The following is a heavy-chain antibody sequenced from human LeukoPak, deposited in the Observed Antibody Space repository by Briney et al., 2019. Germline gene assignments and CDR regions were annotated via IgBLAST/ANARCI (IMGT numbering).Heavy chain of an antibody. V-gene: IGHV4-39*07. J-gene: IGHJ6*03. CDR2: IYYSGST. D-gene: IGHD2-8*02. CDR3: AGVEGTPGQTYYYYMDV. CDR1: GGSISSSSYY. Sequence: SSETLSLTCTVSGGSISSSSYYWGWIRQPPGKGLEWIGSIYYSGSTYYNPSLKSRVTISVDTSKNQFSLKLSSVTAADTAVYYCAGVEGTPGQTYYYYMDVWGKGTTVTVSS.